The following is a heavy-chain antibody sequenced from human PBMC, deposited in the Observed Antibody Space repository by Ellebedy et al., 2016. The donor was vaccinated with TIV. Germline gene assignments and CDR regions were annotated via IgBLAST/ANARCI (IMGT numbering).Heavy chain of an antibody. CDR1: GYTFTSYG. CDR2: ISAYNGNT. CDR3: ARAESAYLVGARRSFFDY. Sequence: ASVKVSCXASGYTFTSYGISWVRQAPGQGLEWMGWISAYNGNTNYAQKLQGRVTMTTDTSTSTAYMELRSLRAEDTAVYYCARAESAYLVGARRSFFDYWGQGTLVTVSS. V-gene: IGHV1-18*04. J-gene: IGHJ4*02. D-gene: IGHD1-26*01.